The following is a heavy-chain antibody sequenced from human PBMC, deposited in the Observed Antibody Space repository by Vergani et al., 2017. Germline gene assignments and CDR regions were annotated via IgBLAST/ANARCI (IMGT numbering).Heavy chain of an antibody. CDR1: GFTFSSNY. J-gene: IGHJ4*02. V-gene: IGHV3-66*02. Sequence: EVQLVESGGGLVKPGGSLRLSCAASGFTFSSNYMSWVRQAPGKGLEWVSVIYSGGSTYYADSVKGRFTISRDNSKNTLYLQMNSLRAEDTAVYYCARGGDDFWSGYFDYWGQGTLVTVSS. D-gene: IGHD3-3*01. CDR2: IYSGGST. CDR3: ARGGDDFWSGYFDY.